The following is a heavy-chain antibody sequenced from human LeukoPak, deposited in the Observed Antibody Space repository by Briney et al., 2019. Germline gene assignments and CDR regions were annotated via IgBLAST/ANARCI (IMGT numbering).Heavy chain of an antibody. CDR1: GFTFSSYG. D-gene: IGHD3-22*01. Sequence: GGSLRLSCAASGFTFSSYGMHWVRQAPGKGLEWVAVISYDGSNKYYADSVKGRFTISRDNAKNSLYLQLDSLRAEDTAVYYCARGRRYYDTSSFNWFDPWGQGILVTVSS. V-gene: IGHV3-30*03. CDR2: ISYDGSNK. J-gene: IGHJ5*02. CDR3: ARGRRYYDTSSFNWFDP.